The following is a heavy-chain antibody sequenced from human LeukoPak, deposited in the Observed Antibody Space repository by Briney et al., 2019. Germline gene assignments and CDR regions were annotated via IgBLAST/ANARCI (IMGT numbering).Heavy chain of an antibody. Sequence: GGSLRLSCAASGFTFSSYSMNWVRQAPGKGLEWVSSISSSSSYIYYADSVKGRFIISRDDAKNSLYLQMNSLRAEDTAVYYCAVGRYSSGVAAAGSNGYWGQGTLVTVSS. D-gene: IGHD6-13*01. J-gene: IGHJ4*02. CDR1: GFTFSSYS. V-gene: IGHV3-21*01. CDR3: AVGRYSSGVAAAGSNGY. CDR2: ISSSSSYI.